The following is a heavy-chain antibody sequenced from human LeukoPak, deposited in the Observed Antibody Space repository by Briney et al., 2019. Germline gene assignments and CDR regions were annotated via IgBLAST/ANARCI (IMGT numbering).Heavy chain of an antibody. CDR1: GFTFSSYA. CDR3: ATSIAVAGNYYFDY. D-gene: IGHD6-19*01. CDR2: ISGSGGST. Sequence: GGSLRLSCAASGFTFSSYAMSWVRQAPWKGLEWVSAISGSGGSTYYADSVKGRFTISRDNSKNTLYLQMNSLRAEDTAVYYCATSIAVAGNYYFDYWGQGTLVTVSS. V-gene: IGHV3-23*01. J-gene: IGHJ4*02.